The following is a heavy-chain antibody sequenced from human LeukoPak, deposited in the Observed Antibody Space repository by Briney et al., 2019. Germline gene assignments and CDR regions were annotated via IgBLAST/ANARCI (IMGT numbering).Heavy chain of an antibody. CDR1: GHTFTSYY. Sequence: ASVKVSCKASGHTFTSYYMHWVRQAPGQGLEWMGWIDPNSGDTNYAQKFQGRVTMTRDTSISTVYMELRRLRYDDTAAYYCARGPLEYCSGGTCYSGRNWFDPWGQGTLVTVSS. CDR3: ARGPLEYCSGGTCYSGRNWFDP. D-gene: IGHD2-15*01. CDR2: IDPNSGDT. J-gene: IGHJ5*02. V-gene: IGHV1-2*02.